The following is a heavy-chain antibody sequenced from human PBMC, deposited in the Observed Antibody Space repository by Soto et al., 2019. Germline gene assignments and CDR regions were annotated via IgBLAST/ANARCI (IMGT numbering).Heavy chain of an antibody. D-gene: IGHD3-10*01. V-gene: IGHV1-18*01. CDR3: ATDSGTWESPGGH. CDR1: GYTFTRYG. J-gene: IGHJ4*02. CDR2: ISTYNDNT. Sequence: QVQLVQSGAEVRKPGASVKVSCKASGYTFTRYGISWVRQAPGQGLEWMGWISTYNDNTNYARKFQGRITMTTDTSTSTAYMDLTSLRSDDTAVYYCATDSGTWESPGGHWGQGSLVTVSS.